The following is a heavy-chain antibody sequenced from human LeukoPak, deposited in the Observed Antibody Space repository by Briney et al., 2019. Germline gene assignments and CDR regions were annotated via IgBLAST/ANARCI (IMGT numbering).Heavy chain of an antibody. D-gene: IGHD4-23*01. CDR2: IGSSGSTV. CDR3: ARDTLEYSNSPDALDI. V-gene: IGHV3-48*03. Sequence: GGSLRLSCAASGFTFSAYEMNCVRQAPGKGLEWVSYIGSSGSTVYYADSVKGRFTISRDNAKNSLYMQMESLRDEDTAIYYCARDTLEYSNSPDALDIWGQGTMVTVSS. CDR1: GFTFSAYE. J-gene: IGHJ3*02.